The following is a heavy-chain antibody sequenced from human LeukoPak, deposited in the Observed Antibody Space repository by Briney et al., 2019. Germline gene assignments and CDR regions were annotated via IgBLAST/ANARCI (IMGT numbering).Heavy chain of an antibody. Sequence: SVTVSCKASGGTFTSYTISWVRQAPGQGLELMGRIIPILGIANYEQKFQGRVTITADKSTSTAYMELSSLRSEDTAVYYCAIRPLDCSSTSCYTEAYYYMDVWGKGTTVTVSS. J-gene: IGHJ6*03. CDR3: AIRPLDCSSTSCYTEAYYYMDV. V-gene: IGHV1-69*02. CDR1: GGTFTSYT. D-gene: IGHD2-2*02. CDR2: IIPILGIA.